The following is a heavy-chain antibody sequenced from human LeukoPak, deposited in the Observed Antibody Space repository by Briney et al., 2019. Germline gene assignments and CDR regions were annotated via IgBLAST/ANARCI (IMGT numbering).Heavy chain of an antibody. CDR3: ASPGGGPTKY. CDR1: GSSISSGGYY. J-gene: IGHJ4*02. CDR2: IYYSGST. V-gene: IGHV4-39*01. D-gene: IGHD3-16*01. Sequence: SETLSLTCTVSGSSISSGGYYWGWIRQPPGKGLEWIGSIYYSGSTYYNPSLKSRVTISVDTSKSQFSLKLCSVTAADTAVYYCASPGGGPTKYWGQGTLVTVSS.